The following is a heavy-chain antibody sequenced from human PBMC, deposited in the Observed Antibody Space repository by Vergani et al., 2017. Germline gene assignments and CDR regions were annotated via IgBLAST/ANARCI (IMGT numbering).Heavy chain of an antibody. V-gene: IGHV3-30*02. D-gene: IGHD2-15*01. Sequence: VQLVESGGGVVQPGRSLTLSCVASGFSFRGHGMHWVRQAPGKGLEWVAFTRYDGIVEYYGDSVRGRFTISRDNSKNTLYLQMNRLRPEDTAVYYCATAGAAYCRGASCYDFFEYWGQGTLVTVAS. J-gene: IGHJ4*02. CDR2: TRYDGIVE. CDR1: GFSFRGHG. CDR3: ATAGAAYCRGASCYDFFEY.